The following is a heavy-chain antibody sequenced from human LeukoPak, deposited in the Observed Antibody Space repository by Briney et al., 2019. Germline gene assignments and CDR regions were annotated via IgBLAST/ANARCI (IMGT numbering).Heavy chain of an antibody. Sequence: PGGSLRLSCAASGFTFSSYSMNWVRQAPGKGLEWVSSISSSSSCIYYADSVRGRFTISRDNAKNSLYLQMNSLRAEDTAVYYCARGHRYYYGSGSYEDYWGQGTLVTVSS. J-gene: IGHJ4*02. CDR3: ARGHRYYYGSGSYEDY. D-gene: IGHD3-10*01. CDR2: ISSSSSCI. CDR1: GFTFSSYS. V-gene: IGHV3-21*01.